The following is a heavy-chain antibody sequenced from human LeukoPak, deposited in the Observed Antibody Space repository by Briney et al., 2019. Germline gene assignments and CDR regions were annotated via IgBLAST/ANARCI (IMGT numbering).Heavy chain of an antibody. CDR1: AFTFSSYA. Sequence: PGGSLRLSSAASAFTFSSYAMSWVRQAPRKGLEWVSGISGSGGSTFYADSVKGRFTISRDNSRNTLYLQMNSLRAEDTAVYYCAIVYYDSVGYDSPFDYWGQRTLVTVSS. CDR2: ISGSGGST. CDR3: AIVYYDSVGYDSPFDY. V-gene: IGHV3-23*01. D-gene: IGHD3-22*01. J-gene: IGHJ4*02.